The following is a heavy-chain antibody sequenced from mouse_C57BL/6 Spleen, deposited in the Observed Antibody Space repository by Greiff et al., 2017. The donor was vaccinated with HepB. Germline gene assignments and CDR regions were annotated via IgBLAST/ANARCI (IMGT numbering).Heavy chain of an antibody. V-gene: IGHV1-64*01. CDR3: ARGDYGSSPAWFAY. D-gene: IGHD1-1*01. CDR2: IHPNSGST. CDR1: GYTFTSYW. Sequence: QVQLQQPGAELVKPGASVKLSCKASGYTFTSYWMHWVKQRPGQGLEWIGMIHPNSGSTNYNEKFKSKATLTVYKSSSTADMQLSSLTSEDSAVYYCARGDYGSSPAWFAYWGQGTLVTVSA. J-gene: IGHJ3*01.